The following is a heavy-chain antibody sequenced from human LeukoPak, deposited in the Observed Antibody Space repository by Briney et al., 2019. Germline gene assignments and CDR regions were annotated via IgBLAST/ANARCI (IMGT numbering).Heavy chain of an antibody. CDR2: IYTSGST. J-gene: IGHJ6*02. Sequence: SETLSLTCTVSGGSISSYYWSWIRQPAGKGLGWIGRIYTSGSTNYNPSLKSRVTMSVDTSKNQFSLKLSSVTAADTAVYYCARDTGYSSSWVYYYYYGMDVWGQGTTVTVSS. D-gene: IGHD6-13*01. CDR3: ARDTGYSSSWVYYYYYGMDV. CDR1: GGSISSYY. V-gene: IGHV4-4*07.